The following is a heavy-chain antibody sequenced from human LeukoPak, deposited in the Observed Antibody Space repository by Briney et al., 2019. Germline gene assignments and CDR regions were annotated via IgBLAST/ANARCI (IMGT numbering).Heavy chain of an antibody. CDR1: GFTFSSYG. CDR3: ARAGMYYYDPHGGGFDP. Sequence: GGSLRLSCAASGFTFSSYGMHWVRQAPGKGLEWVAVIWYDGSNKYYADSVKGRFTISRDNSKNTLYLQMNSLRAEYTAEYYCARAGMYYYDPHGGGFDPWGQGTLVTVSS. D-gene: IGHD3-22*01. V-gene: IGHV3-33*01. J-gene: IGHJ5*02. CDR2: IWYDGSNK.